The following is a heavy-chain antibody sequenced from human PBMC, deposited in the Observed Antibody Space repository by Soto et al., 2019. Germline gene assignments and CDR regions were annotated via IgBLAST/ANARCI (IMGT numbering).Heavy chain of an antibody. Sequence: PSATLCLTCAVSGGSLSSGGYSWSWFRQPPGKGLEWIGYIYHSGSTYYNPSLKSRVTISGDRSKNQFSLKLSSVTAADTAVYYCASSAGYYYGMDGWGQGTKVTISS. V-gene: IGHV4-30-2*01. D-gene: IGHD6-19*01. CDR3: ASSAGYYYGMDG. CDR1: GGSLSSGGYS. CDR2: IYHSGST. J-gene: IGHJ6*02.